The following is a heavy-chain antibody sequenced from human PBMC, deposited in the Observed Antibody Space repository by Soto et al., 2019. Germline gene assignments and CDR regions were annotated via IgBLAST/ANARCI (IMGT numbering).Heavy chain of an antibody. J-gene: IGHJ6*02. CDR1: GFTFSSYE. V-gene: IGHV3-48*03. Sequence: EVQLVESGGGLVQPGGSLRLSCAASGFTFSSYEMNWVRQAPGKGLEWVSYISSSGSTIYYADSVKGRFTISRDNAKNSLYLQMNSLRAEDTAVYYCASLFSRYCSSTSCSTVYYYYYGMDVWGQGTTVTVSS. CDR3: ASLFSRYCSSTSCSTVYYYYYGMDV. CDR2: ISSSGSTI. D-gene: IGHD2-2*01.